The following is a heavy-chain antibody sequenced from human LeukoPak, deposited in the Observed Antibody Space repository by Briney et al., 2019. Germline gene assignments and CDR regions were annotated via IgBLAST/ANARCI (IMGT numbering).Heavy chain of an antibody. Sequence: SETLSLTCTVSGGSISSYNWSWIRQPAGKGLEWIGRIYTSGSTNYNPSLKRRVTMSVDTSKNQFSLKLSSVTAVDTAVYYFARVLWFGEFAFDIWGQGTMVTVSS. CDR1: GGSISSYN. V-gene: IGHV4-4*07. J-gene: IGHJ3*02. D-gene: IGHD3-10*01. CDR2: IYTSGST. CDR3: ARVLWFGEFAFDI.